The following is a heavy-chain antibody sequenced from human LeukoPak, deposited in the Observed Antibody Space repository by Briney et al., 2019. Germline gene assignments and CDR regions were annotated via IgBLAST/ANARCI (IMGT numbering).Heavy chain of an antibody. J-gene: IGHJ3*02. D-gene: IGHD3-3*02. CDR2: ISSRGGPR. CDR3: VRERISDTWADAFDI. CDR1: GFTFSDYH. Sequence: GESLRLSCAASGFTFSDYHMSWIRQAPGKGLEWISYISSRGGPRYYSDSVEGRFTISRDNARNSLYLQMNSLRAEDTALYYCVRERISDTWADAFDIWGQGTRVTVSS. V-gene: IGHV3-11*01.